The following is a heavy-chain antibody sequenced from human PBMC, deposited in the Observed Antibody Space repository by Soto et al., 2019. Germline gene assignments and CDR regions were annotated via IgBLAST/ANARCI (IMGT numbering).Heavy chain of an antibody. D-gene: IGHD3-10*01. J-gene: IGHJ4*02. CDR2: LVPVFCTA. CDR3: ARSPGVFDY. Sequence: QVQLVQSGAEVKKPGSSVKVSCKASGGTFSSLAISWVRQAPGQGLEWMGGLVPVFCTANYAQKFQDRVTINADKSTSTSDVELSSLRSEDTAVYYCARSPGVFDYWGQGTLVTVSS. V-gene: IGHV1-69*06. CDR1: GGTFSSLA.